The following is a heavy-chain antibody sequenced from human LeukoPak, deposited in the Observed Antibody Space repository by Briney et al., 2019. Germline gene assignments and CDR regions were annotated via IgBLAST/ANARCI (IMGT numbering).Heavy chain of an antibody. Sequence: GGSLRLSCAASGFIFSNYEMTWVRRAPGKGLEWVSYISGSGNTKYYADSVTGRFTISRDKAKNSMYLQMNSLRAEDTAVYYCARTLAGTTSFHYGMDVWGQGTTVTVSS. CDR2: ISGSGNTK. CDR3: ARTLAGTTSFHYGMDV. V-gene: IGHV3-48*03. CDR1: GFIFSNYE. D-gene: IGHD1-7*01. J-gene: IGHJ6*02.